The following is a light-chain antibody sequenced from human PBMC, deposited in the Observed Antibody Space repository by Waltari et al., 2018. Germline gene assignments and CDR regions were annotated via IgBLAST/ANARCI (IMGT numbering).Light chain of an antibody. Sequence: QSVLTQPPSASGTPGQRVTISCSGRSSNIGSHAVNWFQHLPGTAPKLPIYSNDQRPSGVPDRFSGSKSGTSASLAISGLQSEDEADYCCATWDASLNGHVFGTGTKVTVL. V-gene: IGLV1-44*01. CDR2: SND. CDR3: ATWDASLNGHV. CDR1: SSNIGSHA. J-gene: IGLJ1*01.